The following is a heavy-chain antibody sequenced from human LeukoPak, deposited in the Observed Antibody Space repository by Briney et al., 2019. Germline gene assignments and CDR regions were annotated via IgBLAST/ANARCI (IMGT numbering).Heavy chain of an antibody. CDR1: GFTFNTFA. Sequence: GGSLRLSCAASGFTFNTFAMIWVRQPPGKGLEWVSSIFPSGGEIHYADSVRGRFTISRDNSKSTLSLQMNSLRAEDTAIYYCATYRQVLLPFESWGQGTLVTVSS. CDR2: IFPSGGEI. D-gene: IGHD2-8*02. CDR3: ATYRQVLLPFES. V-gene: IGHV3-23*01. J-gene: IGHJ4*02.